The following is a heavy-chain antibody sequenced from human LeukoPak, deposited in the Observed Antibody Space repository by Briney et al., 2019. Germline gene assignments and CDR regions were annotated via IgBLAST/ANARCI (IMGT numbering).Heavy chain of an antibody. CDR1: GFTFSSSD. CDR2: ISSDGSST. CDR3: ARDGPGLSYYFDY. D-gene: IGHD3/OR15-3a*01. Sequence: GGSLRLSCAASGFTFSSSDMHWVRQAPGKGLVWVSRISSDGSSTTYADSVKGRFTISRDNTKNSLYLQMNSLRAEDTAVYYCARDGPGLSYYFDYWGQGTLVTVSS. V-gene: IGHV3-74*01. J-gene: IGHJ4*02.